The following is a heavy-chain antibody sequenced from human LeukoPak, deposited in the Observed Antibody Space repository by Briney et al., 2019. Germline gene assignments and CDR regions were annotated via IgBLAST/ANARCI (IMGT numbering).Heavy chain of an antibody. CDR3: ARGRMVRGVMPYWYFDL. Sequence: GGSLRLSCAASGFTFSSYWMSWVRQAPGKGLEWVANIKQDGSGKYYVDSVKGRFTISRDNAKNSLYLQMNSLRAEDTAVYYCARGRMVRGVMPYWYFDLWGRGTLVTVSS. V-gene: IGHV3-7*01. J-gene: IGHJ2*01. CDR2: IKQDGSGK. D-gene: IGHD3-10*01. CDR1: GFTFSSYW.